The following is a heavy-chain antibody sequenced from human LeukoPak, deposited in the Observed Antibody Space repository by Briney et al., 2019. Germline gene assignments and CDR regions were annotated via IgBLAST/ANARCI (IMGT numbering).Heavy chain of an antibody. V-gene: IGHV1-8*01. CDR3: ARPRGSGWRVFDY. D-gene: IGHD6-19*01. CDR2: MNPKSGNV. CDR1: GYTFTTYD. J-gene: IGHJ4*02. Sequence: ASVKVSCKASGYTFTTYDFNWVRQATGRGLEWMGWMNPKSGNVNYAQKFQGRVTMTWNTSISTAYMELSSLTSEDTAIYYCARPRGSGWRVFDYWGQGTLVSVSS.